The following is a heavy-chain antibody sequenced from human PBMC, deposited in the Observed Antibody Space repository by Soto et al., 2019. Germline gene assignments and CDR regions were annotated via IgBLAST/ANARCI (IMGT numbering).Heavy chain of an antibody. Sequence: VGSLRLSCSASGFTFSSYAMHWVRQAPGKVLEYVSAISSNGGSTYYADSLKVRFTISRDNSKNTLYLQMSSLRAEDTAVYYCVKAFDWAPWYWGQGTLVTVSS. J-gene: IGHJ4*02. V-gene: IGHV3-64D*06. CDR2: ISSNGGST. D-gene: IGHD3-9*01. CDR3: VKAFDWAPWY. CDR1: GFTFSSYA.